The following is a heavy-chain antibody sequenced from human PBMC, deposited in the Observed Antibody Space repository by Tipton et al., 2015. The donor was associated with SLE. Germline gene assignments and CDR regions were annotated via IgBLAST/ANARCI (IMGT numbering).Heavy chain of an antibody. CDR1: GISFRSYM. D-gene: IGHD7-27*01. CDR3: ARDETGDGAFDI. J-gene: IGHJ3*02. V-gene: IGHV3-74*01. CDR2: ISTDGSST. Sequence: SLRLSCTASGISFRSYMMHWVRQAPGEGLVWVARISTDGSSTSYADSVKGRFTISRENSKNMLFLQMNSLRAEDTAVYYCARDETGDGAFDIWGQGTMVTVSS.